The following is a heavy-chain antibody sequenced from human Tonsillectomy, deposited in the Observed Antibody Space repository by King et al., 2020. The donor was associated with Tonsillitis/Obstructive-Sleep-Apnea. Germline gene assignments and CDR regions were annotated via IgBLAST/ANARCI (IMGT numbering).Heavy chain of an antibody. J-gene: IGHJ2*01. V-gene: IGHV1-8*01. CDR1: GYTFTSYD. CDR3: ARGSITMVRGATPPDL. CDR2: VNPNSGNT. Sequence: QLVQSGAEVKKPGASVKVPCKASGYTFTSYDINWVRQATGQGLEWMGWVNPNSGNTGYAQKFQGRVTMTRNTSISTAYMELSSLRSEDTAVYYCARGSITMVRGATPPDLWGRGTLVTVSS. D-gene: IGHD3-10*01.